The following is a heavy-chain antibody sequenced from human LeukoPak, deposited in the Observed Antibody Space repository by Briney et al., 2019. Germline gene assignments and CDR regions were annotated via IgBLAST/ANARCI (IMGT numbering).Heavy chain of an antibody. V-gene: IGHV2-5*02. CDR3: ARIRWDYYDSSGYYNGDYYYYYCMDV. CDR1: GFSLSTSGVG. D-gene: IGHD3-22*01. J-gene: IGHJ6*03. CDR2: IYWDDDK. Sequence: SGPTLVNPTQTLTLTCTFSGFSLSTSGVGVGWIRQPPGKALEWLALIYWDDDKRYSPSLKSRLTITKDTSKNQVVLTMTNMDPVDTATYYCARIRWDYYDSSGYYNGDYYYYYCMDVWGKGTTVTVSS.